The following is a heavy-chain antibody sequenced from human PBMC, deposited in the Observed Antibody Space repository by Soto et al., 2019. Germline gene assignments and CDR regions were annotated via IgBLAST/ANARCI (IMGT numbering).Heavy chain of an antibody. CDR3: AREDTAEGSFDY. Sequence: SETLSLTCTVSGGSISSGGYYWSWIRQHPGKGLEWIGYIYYSGSTYYNPSLKSRVTISVDTSKNQFSLKLSSVTAADTAVYYCAREDTAEGSFDYWGQGTLVTVSS. J-gene: IGHJ4*02. D-gene: IGHD5-18*01. CDR2: IYYSGST. V-gene: IGHV4-31*03. CDR1: GGSISSGGYY.